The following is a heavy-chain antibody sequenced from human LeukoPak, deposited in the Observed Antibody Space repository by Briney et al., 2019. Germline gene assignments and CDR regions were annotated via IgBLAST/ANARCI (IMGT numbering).Heavy chain of an antibody. J-gene: IGHJ4*02. D-gene: IGHD1-7*01. Sequence: GESLRLSCAASGFTVSNNYMSWVRQPPGKGLEWVSVIYSGGNTYYADSVTDRFTISRDNCKNTLYLHMNSLRVEDTAVYYCARAYDWNYLYWGQGTLVT. V-gene: IGHV3-66*01. CDR1: GFTVSNNY. CDR2: IYSGGNT. CDR3: ARAYDWNYLY.